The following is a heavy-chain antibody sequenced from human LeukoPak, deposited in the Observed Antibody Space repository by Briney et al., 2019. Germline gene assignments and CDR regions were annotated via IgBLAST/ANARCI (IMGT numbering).Heavy chain of an antibody. D-gene: IGHD3-16*02. V-gene: IGHV3-23*01. CDR3: ARDAIGQYRPYYFDC. Sequence: GGSLRLSCAASGFTFSSFAMSWVRQAPGKGLEWVSSISGSGESTYYADYVKGRFTVSRDNSKNTLNLQLNSLRAEDTAVYYCARDAIGQYRPYYFDCSGQGTLVTVSS. CDR1: GFTFSSFA. J-gene: IGHJ4*02. CDR2: ISGSGEST.